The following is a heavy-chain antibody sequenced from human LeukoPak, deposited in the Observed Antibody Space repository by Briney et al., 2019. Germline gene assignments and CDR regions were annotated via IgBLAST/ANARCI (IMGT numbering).Heavy chain of an antibody. CDR1: GGSFSGYY. J-gene: IGHJ4*02. V-gene: IGHV4-34*01. D-gene: IGHD6-13*01. CDR2: INHSGST. CDR3: ARGPLYSSSWPDY. Sequence: SETLSLTCAVYGGSFSGYYWSWIRQPPGKGLEWIGEINHSGSTYYNPSLKSRVTISVDTSKNQFSLKLSSVTAADTAVYYCARGPLYSSSWPDYWGQGTLVTVSS.